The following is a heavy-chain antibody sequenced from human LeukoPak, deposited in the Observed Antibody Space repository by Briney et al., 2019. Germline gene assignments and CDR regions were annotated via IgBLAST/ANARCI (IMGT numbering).Heavy chain of an antibody. CDR3: ARSEPRYSSGWYFAH. V-gene: IGHV3-33*01. CDR1: GFTFSSYG. CDR2: IWYDGSNK. Sequence: GGSLRLSCAASGFTFSSYGMHWVRQAPGKGLEWVAVIWYDGSNKYYADSVKGRFTISRDNSKNTLYLQMNSLRAEDTAVYYCARSEPRYSSGWYFAHWGQGTLVTVSS. D-gene: IGHD6-19*01. J-gene: IGHJ4*02.